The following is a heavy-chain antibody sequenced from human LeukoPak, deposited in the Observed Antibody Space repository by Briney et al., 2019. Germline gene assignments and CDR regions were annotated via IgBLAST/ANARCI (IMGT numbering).Heavy chain of an antibody. Sequence: ASVKVSCKASGYTFISYYIHWMRQAPGQGLEVLGWVSAANNPEYSQKFQGRVVITRDASATTSYLELNSLRSEDTAVYYCAMFVEMPPIPSFDYWGQGTLVTVSS. CDR1: GYTFISYY. J-gene: IGHJ4*02. V-gene: IGHV1-3*01. CDR3: AMFVEMPPIPSFDY. D-gene: IGHD5-24*01. CDR2: VSAANNP.